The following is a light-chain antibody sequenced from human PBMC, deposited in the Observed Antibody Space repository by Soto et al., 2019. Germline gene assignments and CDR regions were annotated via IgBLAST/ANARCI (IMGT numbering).Light chain of an antibody. CDR2: KAS. J-gene: IGKJ1*01. CDR3: QQYNSYST. Sequence: DIQMTQSPSTLSASVGDRVTITCRASQSISSWLAWYQQKPGKALKLLIYKASSLESGVPSRFSGSGSGTEFTLTISSLQPDDFATYYCQQYNSYSTFGQGTKVDIK. CDR1: QSISSW. V-gene: IGKV1-5*03.